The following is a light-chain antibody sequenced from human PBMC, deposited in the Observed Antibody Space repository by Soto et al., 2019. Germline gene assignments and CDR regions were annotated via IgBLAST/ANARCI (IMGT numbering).Light chain of an antibody. J-gene: IGKJ4*01. CDR1: QSVSSSY. V-gene: IGKV3-20*01. Sequence: IVFRHSPGTLSLSPGERATLSCRASQSVSSSYLAWYQQKPGQAPRLLIYGASSRATGIPDRFSGSGSGTDFTLTISRLEPEDFAVYYCQQYGSSPPKITFGGGTKVDIK. CDR2: GAS. CDR3: QQYGSSPPKIT.